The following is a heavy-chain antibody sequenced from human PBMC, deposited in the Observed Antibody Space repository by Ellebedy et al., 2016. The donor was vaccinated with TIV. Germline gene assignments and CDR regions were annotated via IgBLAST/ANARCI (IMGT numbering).Heavy chain of an antibody. CDR1: GYIFTSYY. V-gene: IGHV1-46*01. J-gene: IGHJ6*03. Sequence: ASVKVSCXASGYIFTSYYMHWVRQAPGQGLEWMGIINPSGGTTSYAQKFQGRVTMTRDTSTSTVYMQLSSLRSDDTAVYYCARIRMVTSLFGDYYMDVWGRGTTVTVSS. D-gene: IGHD4-23*01. CDR3: ARIRMVTSLFGDYYMDV. CDR2: INPSGGTT.